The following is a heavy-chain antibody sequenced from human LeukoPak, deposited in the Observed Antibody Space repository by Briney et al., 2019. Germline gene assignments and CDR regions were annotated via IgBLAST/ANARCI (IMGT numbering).Heavy chain of an antibody. CDR2: ISGSGGST. J-gene: IGHJ4*02. CDR3: AKDGCSSPSCYTGFDY. CDR1: GFTFSSYA. Sequence: GGSLRLSCAASGFTFSSYAMSWVRQAPGKGLEWVSAISGSGGSTYYADSVKVRFTISRANSKNTLYLQMNRLRAEDTAVYYCAKDGCSSPSCYTGFDYWGQGTLVTVSS. V-gene: IGHV3-23*01. D-gene: IGHD2-2*02.